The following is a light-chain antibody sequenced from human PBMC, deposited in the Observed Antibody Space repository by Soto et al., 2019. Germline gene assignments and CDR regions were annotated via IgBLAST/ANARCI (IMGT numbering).Light chain of an antibody. V-gene: IGLV2-14*03. CDR1: ISDVGGYNF. CDR3: FSYTSSSTLV. Sequence: QSALTQPASVSGSPGQSITISCTGTISDVGGYNFVSWYQQHPGNAPKLMIFEVSNRPSGISDRFSASKSGNTASLTISGLQAEDDADYYCFSYTSSSTLVFGGVTKLTVL. CDR2: EVS. J-gene: IGLJ3*02.